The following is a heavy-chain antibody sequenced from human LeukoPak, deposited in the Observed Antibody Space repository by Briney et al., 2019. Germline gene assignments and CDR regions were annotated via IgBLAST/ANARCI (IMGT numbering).Heavy chain of an antibody. J-gene: IGHJ4*02. CDR3: ARDCPNCGGVLGY. Sequence: GGSLRLSCAASGFTVNNNYMTWVRQAPGKGLEWVSVIYSGDSTYYADSVKGRFTISRDNSKNTLYLQMNSLRAEDTAVYYCARDCPNCGGVLGYWGQGTLVTVSS. CDR2: IYSGDST. CDR1: GFTVNNNY. V-gene: IGHV3-53*01. D-gene: IGHD2-21*01.